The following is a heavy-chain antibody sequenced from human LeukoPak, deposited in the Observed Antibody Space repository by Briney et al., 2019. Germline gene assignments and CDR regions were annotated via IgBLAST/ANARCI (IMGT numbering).Heavy chain of an antibody. Sequence: SETLSLTCSVSGGSTRSGRHHWAWVRQPPGKGLEFIGSLDESGRPYYNAPIKSRVTISEDSSGKQFSRNLSSVTAADTAVYYCARDLGGYPFFMDVWGRGTTVIVSS. D-gene: IGHD2-15*01. CDR3: ARDLGGYPFFMDV. CDR2: LDESGRP. V-gene: IGHV4-39*07. J-gene: IGHJ6*03. CDR1: GGSTRSGRHH.